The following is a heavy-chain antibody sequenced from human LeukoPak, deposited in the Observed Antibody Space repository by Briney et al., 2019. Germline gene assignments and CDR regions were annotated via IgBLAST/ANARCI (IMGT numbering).Heavy chain of an antibody. J-gene: IGHJ6*02. CDR2: ILNGGST. CDR3: TRGSMGGSGSYYKDDYYGMDV. Sequence: SETLSLTCTVSGGSISSYYWTWIRQPAGKGLEWIGRILNGGSTNYNPSLKSRLTMSVDTSKNQFSLKLNSVTAADTAVYYCTRGSMGGSGSYYKDDYYGMDVWGQGTTVTVS. CDR1: GGSISSYY. V-gene: IGHV4-4*07. D-gene: IGHD3-10*01.